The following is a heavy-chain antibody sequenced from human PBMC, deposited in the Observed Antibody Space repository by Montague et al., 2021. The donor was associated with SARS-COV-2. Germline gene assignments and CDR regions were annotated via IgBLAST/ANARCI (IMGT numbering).Heavy chain of an antibody. CDR3: AGEVRGRIVVVIAIPYYYFDY. V-gene: IGHV4-34*01. D-gene: IGHD2-21*01. CDR2: ISHSGST. J-gene: IGHJ4*02. CDR1: GGSISSYY. Sequence: SETLSLTCTVSGGSISSYYWSWIRQPPGKGLEWIGEISHSGSTNYNPSLKSRVTISVDTSKNQFSLKLSSVTAADTAVYYCAGEVRGRIVVVIAIPYYYFDYWGQGTLVTVSS.